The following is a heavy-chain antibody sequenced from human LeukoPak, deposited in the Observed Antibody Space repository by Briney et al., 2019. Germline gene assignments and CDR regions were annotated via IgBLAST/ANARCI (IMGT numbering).Heavy chain of an antibody. CDR1: GGSFIGYH. V-gene: IGHV4-34*01. CDR2: INHSGST. D-gene: IGHD4-23*01. CDR3: ARDPTTVVTTPYYFDD. J-gene: IGHJ4*02. Sequence: SETLSLTCAVSGGSFIGYHWNWIRQPPGEGLEWIGEINHSGSTNYNPSLKSRVTISVDTSKNQFSLKLRSVTAADTAVYYCARDPTTVVTTPYYFDDWGQGTLVTVSS.